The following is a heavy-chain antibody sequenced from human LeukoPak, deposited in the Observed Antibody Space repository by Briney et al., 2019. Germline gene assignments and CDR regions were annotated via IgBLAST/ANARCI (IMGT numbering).Heavy chain of an antibody. D-gene: IGHD5/OR15-5a*01. J-gene: IGHJ4*02. V-gene: IGHV3-7*01. Sequence: TGGSLRLSCVASGFTFSSYWMSWVRQAPGKGLQWVANIKQDGTEKHYVDSVKGRFTISRDSAKNSLYLQMNSLRAEDTAVYYCAREWVSTDYWGQGTLVTVSS. CDR2: IKQDGTEK. CDR1: GFTFSSYW. CDR3: AREWVSTDY.